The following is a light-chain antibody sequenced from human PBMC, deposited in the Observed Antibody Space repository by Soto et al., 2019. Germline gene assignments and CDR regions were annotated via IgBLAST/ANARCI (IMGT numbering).Light chain of an antibody. Sequence: QSALTQPASVSGSPGQSITISCTGTSSDVGGYNYVSWYQQHPGKAPKLMIYEVSNRPSGVSNRFSGSKSGNTASLTLSGLLAEDEADYYCSSYTSSSTVVFGGGTKLTVL. CDR3: SSYTSSSTVV. CDR1: SSDVGGYNY. V-gene: IGLV2-14*01. J-gene: IGLJ2*01. CDR2: EVS.